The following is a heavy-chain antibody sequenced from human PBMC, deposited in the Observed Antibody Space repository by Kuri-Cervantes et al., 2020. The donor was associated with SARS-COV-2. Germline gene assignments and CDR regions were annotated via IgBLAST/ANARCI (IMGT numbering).Heavy chain of an antibody. CDR1: GITFSSYW. V-gene: IGHV3-7*03. D-gene: IGHD3-22*01. CDR3: ARDLYYYDSSGYYDY. CDR2: IKQDGSET. J-gene: IGHJ4*02. Sequence: GGSLRLSCAGSGITFSSYWMNWVRQAPGKGLEWVANIKQDGSETYYVDSVKGRFTISRDNAKNSLYLQMNSLRAEDTAVYYCARDLYYYDSSGYYDYWGQGTLVTVSS.